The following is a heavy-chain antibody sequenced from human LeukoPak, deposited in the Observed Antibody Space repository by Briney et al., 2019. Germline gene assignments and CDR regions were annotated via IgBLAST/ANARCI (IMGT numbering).Heavy chain of an antibody. J-gene: IGHJ4*02. Sequence: GGSLTLSCAASGFTFSDYGMHWVRQAPDKGLEWVTFIQYDEKNKYYADSVQGRFTVFRDNSRYTLYLQMNSLRPEDTAIYYCARGATTMVSFYCDYWGQGTLVTVSS. CDR2: IQYDEKNK. CDR3: ARGATTMVSFYCDY. CDR1: GFTFSDYG. D-gene: IGHD5-18*01. V-gene: IGHV3-30*02.